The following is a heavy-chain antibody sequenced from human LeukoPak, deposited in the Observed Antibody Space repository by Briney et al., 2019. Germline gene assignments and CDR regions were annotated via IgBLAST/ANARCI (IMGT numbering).Heavy chain of an antibody. CDR2: ISGSGGST. CDR1: GFTFSSYA. D-gene: IGHD3-22*01. CDR3: AKDLTMIVVVSMDY. Sequence: GGSLRLSCAASGFTFSSYAMSWVRQAPGKGLEWVSAISGSGGSTYYADSVKGRFTISRDNSKNTLYLQVNSLRAEDTAVYYCAKDLTMIVVVSMDYWGQGTLVTVSS. J-gene: IGHJ4*02. V-gene: IGHV3-23*01.